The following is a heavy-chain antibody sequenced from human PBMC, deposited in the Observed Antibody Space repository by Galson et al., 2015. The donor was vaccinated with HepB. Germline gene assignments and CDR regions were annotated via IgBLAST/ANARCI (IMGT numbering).Heavy chain of an antibody. CDR1: GFTSGFYT. CDR2: ISATGDVT. D-gene: IGHD6-19*01. CDR3: ARDADPGYSSGWYNLYFDF. Sequence: SLRLSCAASGFTSGFYTMAWIRQAPGKGPEWVSTISATGDVTYYADSVKGRFTISRDNSKYTLFLQMNSLRAEDTAVYYCARDADPGYSSGWYNLYFDFWGQGTLVTVSS. V-gene: IGHV3-23*01. J-gene: IGHJ4*02.